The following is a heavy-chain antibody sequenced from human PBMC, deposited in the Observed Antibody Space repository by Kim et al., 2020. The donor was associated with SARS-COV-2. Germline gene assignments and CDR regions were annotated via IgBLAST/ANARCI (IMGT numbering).Heavy chain of an antibody. J-gene: IGHJ5*02. Sequence: SLKSRVSISVDTSKNQFSLKLSSVTAADTAVYYCARWRVVATIVGNWFDPWGQGTLVTVSS. CDR3: ARWRVVATIVGNWFDP. V-gene: IGHV4-59*01. D-gene: IGHD5-12*01.